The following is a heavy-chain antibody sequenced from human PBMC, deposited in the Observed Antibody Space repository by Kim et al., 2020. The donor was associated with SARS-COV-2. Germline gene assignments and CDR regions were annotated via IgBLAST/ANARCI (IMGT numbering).Heavy chain of an antibody. CDR3: ARDGYYYGSGTYYNLFGD. Sequence: GGSLRLSCAASGFTFSSYWMHWVRQAPGKGLVLVSHINSDGSTTSYADSVKVRFTISRDNAKNTLYLQMNSLRAEDTAVYYCARDGYYYGSGTYYNLFGDWGQGTLDNVSS. CDR1: GFTFSSYW. D-gene: IGHD3-10*01. V-gene: IGHV3-74*01. J-gene: IGHJ4*02. CDR2: INSDGSTT.